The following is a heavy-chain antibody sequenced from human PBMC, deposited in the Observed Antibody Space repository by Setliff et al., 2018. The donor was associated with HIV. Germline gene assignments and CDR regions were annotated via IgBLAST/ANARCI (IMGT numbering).Heavy chain of an antibody. Sequence: SETLSLTCAVYGGSFGAYYWTWIRQPPGKGLEWIGEINRSGNTKYNPSLKSRVTISLDTSKNQFSLNLTSVTAADTAVYYCASRIYYYDSNNFLREEGFDPWGQGTLVTVSS. V-gene: IGHV4-34*01. CDR3: ASRIYYYDSNNFLREEGFDP. D-gene: IGHD3-22*01. CDR1: GGSFGAYY. CDR2: INRSGNT. J-gene: IGHJ5*02.